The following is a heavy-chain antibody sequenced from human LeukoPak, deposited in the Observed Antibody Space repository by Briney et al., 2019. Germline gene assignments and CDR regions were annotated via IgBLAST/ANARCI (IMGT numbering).Heavy chain of an antibody. CDR3: GRVTLYAFDI. CDR1: GNGFSSYF. CDR2: ISPSGGTT. Sequence: ASVKVSCKASGNGFSSYFIHWVRQAPGHGLEWMGIISPSGGTTSYAQEFQGRVTMTRDTSTSTVYMELSSLRSEDTAVYYCGRVTLYAFDIWGQGTMVTVSS. V-gene: IGHV1-46*01. D-gene: IGHD4-23*01. J-gene: IGHJ3*02.